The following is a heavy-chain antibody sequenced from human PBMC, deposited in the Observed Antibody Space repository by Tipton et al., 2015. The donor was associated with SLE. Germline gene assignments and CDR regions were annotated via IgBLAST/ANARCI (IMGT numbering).Heavy chain of an antibody. CDR3: ARSHGDYVNWFDP. D-gene: IGHD4-17*01. V-gene: IGHV4-61*08. J-gene: IGHJ5*02. Sequence: LRLSCTVSGGSISSGGYYWSWIRQPPGKGLEWIGYIYYSGSTNYNPSLKSRVTISVDTSKNQFSLKLSSVTAADTAVYYCARSHGDYVNWFDPWGQGTLVTVSS. CDR2: IYYSGST. CDR1: GGSISSGGYY.